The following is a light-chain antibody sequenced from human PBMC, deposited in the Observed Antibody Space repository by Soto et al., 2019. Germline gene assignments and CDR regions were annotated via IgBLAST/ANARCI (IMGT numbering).Light chain of an antibody. J-gene: IGLJ2*01. CDR1: SSDVGGYNY. CDR3: SSYTSSSTLV. CDR2: DVS. Sequence: QSVQTQPASVSGSPGQSITISCTGTSSDVGGYNYVSWYQQHPGKAPKLMIYDVSNRPSGVSNRFSGTKSGNTASLTISGLQAEDEADYYCSSYTSSSTLVFGGGTKVTVL. V-gene: IGLV2-14*01.